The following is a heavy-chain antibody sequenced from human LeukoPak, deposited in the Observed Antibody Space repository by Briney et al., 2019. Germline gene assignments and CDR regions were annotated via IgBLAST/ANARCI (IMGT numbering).Heavy chain of an antibody. CDR2: IWYDGSNK. V-gene: IGHV3-33*01. D-gene: IGHD3-10*01. Sequence: TGGSLRLSCAASGFTFSSYGMHWVRQAPGKGLEWVAVIWYDGSNKYYADSVKGRFTISRDNSKNTLYLQMNSLRAEDTAVYYCARDIRDYGLGSNFDYWGQGTLVTVSS. J-gene: IGHJ4*02. CDR3: ARDIRDYGLGSNFDY. CDR1: GFTFSSYG.